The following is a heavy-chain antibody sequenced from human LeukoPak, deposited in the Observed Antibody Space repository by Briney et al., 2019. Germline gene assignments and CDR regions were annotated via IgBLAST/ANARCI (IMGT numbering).Heavy chain of an antibody. CDR1: GGSFSGCY. Sequence: SETLSLTCAVYGGSFSGCYWSWIRQPPGKGLEWIGEINHSGSTNYDPSLKSRVTISLDTSKNQFSLKLSSVTAADTAVYYCAKEVRGQFCSGGTCPLYYYYYIDVWGKGITVTVPS. D-gene: IGHD2-15*01. CDR3: AKEVRGQFCSGGTCPLYYYYYIDV. V-gene: IGHV4-34*01. J-gene: IGHJ6*03. CDR2: INHSGST.